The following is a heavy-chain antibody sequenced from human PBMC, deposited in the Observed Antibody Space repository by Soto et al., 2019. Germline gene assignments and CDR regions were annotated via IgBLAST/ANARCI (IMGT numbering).Heavy chain of an antibody. J-gene: IGHJ4*02. D-gene: IGHD3-3*01. CDR3: ANDLPYYDPGLDVVGY. CDR1: GFTFSSYA. Sequence: EVQLLESGGGLVQPGGSLRLSCAASGFTFSSYAMSWVRQAPGKGLEWVSAISGSGGSTYYADSVKGRFTISRDNSKNTLYLQMNSLRAEDTAVYYCANDLPYYDPGLDVVGYWGQGTLVTVSS. V-gene: IGHV3-23*01. CDR2: ISGSGGST.